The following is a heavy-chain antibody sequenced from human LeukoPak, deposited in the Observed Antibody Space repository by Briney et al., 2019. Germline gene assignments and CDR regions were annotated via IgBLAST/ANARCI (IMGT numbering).Heavy chain of an antibody. Sequence: SETLSLTCTVSGGSISSSSYYWGWIRQPPGKGLEWIGSIYYSGSTYYDPSLKSRVTISVDTSKNQSSLKLSSVTAADTAVYYCARLTIYASGEDSWGQGTLVTVSS. CDR2: IYYSGST. CDR1: GGSISSSSYY. CDR3: ARLTIYASGEDS. V-gene: IGHV4-39*01. D-gene: IGHD2/OR15-2a*01. J-gene: IGHJ4*02.